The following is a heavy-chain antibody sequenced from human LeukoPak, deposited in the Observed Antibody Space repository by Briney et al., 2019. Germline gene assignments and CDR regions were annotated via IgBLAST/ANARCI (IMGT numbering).Heavy chain of an antibody. J-gene: IGHJ6*02. CDR2: IYPGDSDT. V-gene: IGHV5-51*01. Sequence: GESLKISCQASGYKFISHWIGWVRQMPGKGLEWMGIIYPGDSDTRYSPSFQGQVTISADKSISTAYLQWSSLKASDTAMYYCASSNGYGSGSYYYGMDVWGQGTTVTVSS. CDR1: GYKFISHW. D-gene: IGHD3-10*01. CDR3: ASSNGYGSGSYYYGMDV.